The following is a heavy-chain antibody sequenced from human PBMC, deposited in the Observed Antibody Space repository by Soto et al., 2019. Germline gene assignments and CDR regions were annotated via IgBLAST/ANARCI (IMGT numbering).Heavy chain of an antibody. CDR2: INHSGST. V-gene: IGHV4-34*01. CDR3: ARNPYSSSWYPKNARTGGLSWFDP. J-gene: IGHJ5*02. CDR1: GGSFSGYY. D-gene: IGHD6-13*01. Sequence: SGTLSLTCAVYGGSFSGYYWSWIRQPPGKGLEWIGEINHSGSTNYNPSLKSRVTISVDTSKNQFSLKLSSVTAEDTAVYYCARNPYSSSWYPKNARTGGLSWFDPWGQGTLVTVSS.